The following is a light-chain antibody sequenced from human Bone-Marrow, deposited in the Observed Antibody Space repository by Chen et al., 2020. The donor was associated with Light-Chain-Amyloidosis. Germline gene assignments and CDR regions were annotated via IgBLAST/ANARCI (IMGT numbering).Light chain of an antibody. J-gene: IGLJ2*01. CDR2: EVN. CDR3: SSYRSGSYVL. Sequence: QSALTQPDSVSGSPGQSITSSCARTSSDVGGYNFVSWYQQNAGKVPRLIIYEVNHRPSGVSSRFSASKSGNAAALTISGLQTEDEGDYYCSSYRSGSYVLFGGGTKLTVL. V-gene: IGLV2-14*01. CDR1: SSDVGGYNF.